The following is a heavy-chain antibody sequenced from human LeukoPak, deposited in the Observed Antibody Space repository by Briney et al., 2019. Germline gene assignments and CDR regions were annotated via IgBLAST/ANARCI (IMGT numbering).Heavy chain of an antibody. CDR2: ISGRGDNT. CDR1: GFTFSNYA. Sequence: GGSLRLSCAASGFTFSNYAVSWVRQAPGKGLEWVSAISGRGDNTYYADSVKGRFTISRDNSKNTLYLQMNSLRAEDTAVYYCAKPARTDAFDIWGQGTMITVSS. CDR3: AKPARTDAFDI. V-gene: IGHV3-23*01. J-gene: IGHJ3*02. D-gene: IGHD1-14*01.